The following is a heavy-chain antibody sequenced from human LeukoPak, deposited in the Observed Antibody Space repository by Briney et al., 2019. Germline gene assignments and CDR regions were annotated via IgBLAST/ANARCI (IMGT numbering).Heavy chain of an antibody. CDR1: GFTFSSYS. D-gene: IGHD6-19*01. Sequence: TGGSLRLSCAASGFTFSSYSMNWVRQAPGKGREWVSSISSSSSYIYYADSVKGRFTISRDNAKNSLYLQMNSLRAEDTAVYYCARDGSSGWYMGSWFDPWGQGTLVTVFS. CDR3: ARDGSSGWYMGSWFDP. V-gene: IGHV3-21*01. J-gene: IGHJ5*02. CDR2: ISSSSSYI.